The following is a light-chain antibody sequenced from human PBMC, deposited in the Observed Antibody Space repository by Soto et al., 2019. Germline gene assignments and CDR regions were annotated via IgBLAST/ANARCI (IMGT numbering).Light chain of an antibody. CDR2: KAS. CDR1: QSISVW. V-gene: IGKV1-5*03. Sequence: DIKMTQSPSTLSASVGDRVTITCRDSQSISVWLAWYWQKAGKAPNLLIYKASRLESGVPSRFPCSRAGPACTRPISSLQPDDVATDSCQQYNSYSWTFGQGTKVDIK. J-gene: IGKJ1*01. CDR3: QQYNSYSWT.